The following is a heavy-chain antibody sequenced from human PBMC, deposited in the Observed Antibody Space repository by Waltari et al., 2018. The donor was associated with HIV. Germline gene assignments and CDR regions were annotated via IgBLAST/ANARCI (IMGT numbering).Heavy chain of an antibody. J-gene: IGHJ5*02. Sequence: EVQLVESGGGPVTPVQSLRLSCVTPGFIFTTYSLNWVRQAPGKGPEWVSSISSSGNFKHYADSVKGRFTISRDNAENSLYLQMNGLRAEDTAIYYCARDSRGSTWSLNWFDPWGQGTLVTVSS. CDR1: GFIFTTYS. CDR3: ARDSRGSTWSLNWFDP. CDR2: ISSSGNFK. D-gene: IGHD6-6*01. V-gene: IGHV3-21*02.